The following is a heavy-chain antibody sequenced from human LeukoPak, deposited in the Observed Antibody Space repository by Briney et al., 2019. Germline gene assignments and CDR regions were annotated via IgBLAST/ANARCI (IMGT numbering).Heavy chain of an antibody. CDR3: ARVEFLTGGWFDP. Sequence: GGSLRLSCAASGFTVSSNYMSWVRQAPGKGLEWVSVIYSGGSTYYADSVKGRFTISRDNSKNTLYLQMNSLRAEDTAVYYCARVEFLTGGWFDPWGQGTLVTVPS. CDR1: GFTVSSNY. D-gene: IGHD3-9*01. V-gene: IGHV3-53*01. J-gene: IGHJ5*02. CDR2: IYSGGST.